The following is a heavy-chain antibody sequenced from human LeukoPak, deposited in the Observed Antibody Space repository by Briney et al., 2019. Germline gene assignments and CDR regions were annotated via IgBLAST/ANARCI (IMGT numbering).Heavy chain of an antibody. CDR3: ARGVRGFLEWLLSYYSDY. V-gene: IGHV1-8*03. D-gene: IGHD3-3*01. CDR2: MNPNSGNT. CDR1: GYTFTSYD. Sequence: GASVKVSCKASGYTFTSYDINWVRQATGQGLEWMGWMNPNSGNTGYAQKFQGRVTITRNTSISTAYMELSSLRSEDTAVYYCARGVRGFLEWLLSYYSDYWGRGTLVTVSS. J-gene: IGHJ4*02.